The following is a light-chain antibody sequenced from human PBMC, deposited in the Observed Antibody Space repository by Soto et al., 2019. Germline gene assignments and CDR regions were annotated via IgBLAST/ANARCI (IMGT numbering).Light chain of an antibody. CDR1: QSVLYCSNTKNY. J-gene: IGKJ2*01. CDR3: QQYYSTLYT. CDR2: WAS. V-gene: IGKV4-1*01. Sequence: IVMTQSPDSLAVSLGERATINGKSSQSVLYCSNTKNYLALYQQKPGQHPKLLIYWASTRESGVPDRFSGSGSGTDFTLTSSSLQAEDVAVYYCQQYYSTLYTFGQGTKLEIK.